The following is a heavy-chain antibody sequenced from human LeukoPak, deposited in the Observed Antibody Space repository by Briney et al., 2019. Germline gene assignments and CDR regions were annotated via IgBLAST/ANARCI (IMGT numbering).Heavy chain of an antibody. V-gene: IGHV3-7*01. J-gene: IGHJ4*02. Sequence: PGGSLRLSCAASGLTFSSYLMSWVRQAPGKGLVWVANMKHDGSETYYVDSMKGRFTISRDNAKSSLYLQMNSLRAEDTAVYYCARDRGSRWGQGTLVTVSS. CDR1: GLTFSSYL. CDR3: ARDRGSR. CDR2: MKHDGSET.